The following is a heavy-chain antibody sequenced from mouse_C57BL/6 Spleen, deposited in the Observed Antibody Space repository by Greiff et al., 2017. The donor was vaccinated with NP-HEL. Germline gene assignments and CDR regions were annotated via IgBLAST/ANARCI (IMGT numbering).Heavy chain of an antibody. V-gene: IGHV1-76*01. CDR2: IYPGSGNT. CDR1: GYTFTDYY. J-gene: IGHJ4*01. Sequence: QVQLQQSGAELVRPGASVKLSCKASGYTFTDYYINWVKQRPGQGLEWIARIYPGSGNTYYNEKFKGKATLTAEKSSSTAYMQLSSLTSEDSAVYFCAREPNTPLGAMDYWGQGTSVTVSS. CDR3: AREPNTPLGAMDY. D-gene: IGHD5-1-1*01.